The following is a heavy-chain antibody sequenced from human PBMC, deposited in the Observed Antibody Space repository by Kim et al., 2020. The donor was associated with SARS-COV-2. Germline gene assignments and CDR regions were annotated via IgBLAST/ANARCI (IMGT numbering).Heavy chain of an antibody. CDR2: IYYSGST. J-gene: IGHJ3*02. Sequence: SETLSLTCTVSGGSISSYYWSWIRQPPGKGLEWIGYIYYSGSTNYNPSLKSRVTISVDTSKNQFSLKLSSVTAADTAVYYCARAPGYCSGGSCYLRAFDIWGQGTMVTVSS. V-gene: IGHV4-59*01. D-gene: IGHD2-15*01. CDR1: GGSISSYY. CDR3: ARAPGYCSGGSCYLRAFDI.